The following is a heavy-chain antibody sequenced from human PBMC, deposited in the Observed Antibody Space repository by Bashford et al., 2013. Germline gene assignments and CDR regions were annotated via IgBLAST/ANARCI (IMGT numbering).Heavy chain of an antibody. Sequence: VRQAPGKGLEWVSSISSSSSYIYYADSVKGRFTISRDNAKNSLYLQMNSLRAEDTAVYYCARALESEGIYFDYWGQGTLVTVSS. J-gene: IGHJ4*02. CDR2: ISSSSSYI. D-gene: IGHD3-3*01. CDR3: ARALESEGIYFDY. V-gene: IGHV3-21*01.